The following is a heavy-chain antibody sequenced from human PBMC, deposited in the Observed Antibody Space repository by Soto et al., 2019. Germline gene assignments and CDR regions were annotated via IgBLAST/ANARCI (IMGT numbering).Heavy chain of an antibody. CDR1: GFTFSSDW. Sequence: EVQLVESGGGLVQPGGSLRLSCAASGFTFSSDWMHWVRQAPGKGLVWVSRINSDGSGAYYADPVKGRFTISRDNAKNTVYLQMNSLRAEDTPLYYCARGLQNYYGMDVWGQGTTVTVSS. CDR2: INSDGSGA. J-gene: IGHJ6*02. V-gene: IGHV3-74*01. CDR3: ARGLQNYYGMDV.